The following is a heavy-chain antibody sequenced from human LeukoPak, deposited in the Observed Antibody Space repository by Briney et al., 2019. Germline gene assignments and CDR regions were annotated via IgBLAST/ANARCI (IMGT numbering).Heavy chain of an antibody. J-gene: IGHJ4*02. CDR2: ISYDGSNK. CDR3: ARDRLPDSGYDIDS. CDR1: GFTFSSYA. Sequence: GGSLRLSCAASGFTFSSYAMHWDCQAPGKGLEWVAVISYDGSNKYYADSVKGRFTISRDNSKNTLFLQMNSLRAEDTAVYYCARDRLPDSGYDIDSWGQGTLVTVSS. V-gene: IGHV3-30-3*01. D-gene: IGHD5-12*01.